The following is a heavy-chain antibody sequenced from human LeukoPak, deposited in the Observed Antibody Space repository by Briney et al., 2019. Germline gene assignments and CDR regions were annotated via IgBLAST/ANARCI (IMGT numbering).Heavy chain of an antibody. CDR2: IKSKSDGATA. J-gene: IGHJ4*02. Sequence: GGSLSRYCSGSGFTFINVYLSWDRQAPGKGLEWVGRIKSKSDGATADYAAPVTGRFTISRDDSQNIVFLQMNSLKIEDTGVEYCLTDRWGQGTLVTVSS. CDR1: GFTFINVY. CDR3: LTDR. V-gene: IGHV3-15*01.